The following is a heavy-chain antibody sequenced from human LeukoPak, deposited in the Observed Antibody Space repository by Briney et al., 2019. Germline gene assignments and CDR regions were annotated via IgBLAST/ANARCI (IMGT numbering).Heavy chain of an antibody. CDR3: ARLRVVPAAKYYFDY. CDR1: GYTFTSYD. CDR2: MSPSTGNT. V-gene: IGHV1-8*01. J-gene: IGHJ4*02. Sequence: ASVKVSCKASGYTFTSYDINWVRQATGQGFEWMGWMSPSTGNTGYAQKLQGRVTMTTDTSTSTAYMELRSLRSDDTAVYYCARLRVVPAAKYYFDYWGQGTLVTVSS. D-gene: IGHD2-2*01.